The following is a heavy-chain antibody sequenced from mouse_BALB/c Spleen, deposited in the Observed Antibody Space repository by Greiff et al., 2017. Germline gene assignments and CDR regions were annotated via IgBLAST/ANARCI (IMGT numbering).Heavy chain of an antibody. CDR1: GFTFSSYA. Sequence: EVKVVESGGGLVKPGGSLKLSCAASGFTFSSYAMSWVRQTPEKRLEWVASISSGGSTYYPDSVKGRFTISRDNARNILYLQMSSLRSEDTAMYYCARGSYGSSYVDYWGQGTTLTVSS. D-gene: IGHD1-1*01. CDR3: ARGSYGSSYVDY. V-gene: IGHV5-6-5*01. J-gene: IGHJ2*01. CDR2: ISSGGST.